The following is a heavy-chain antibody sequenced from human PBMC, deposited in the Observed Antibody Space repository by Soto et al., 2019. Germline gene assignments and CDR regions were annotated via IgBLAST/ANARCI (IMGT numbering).Heavy chain of an antibody. CDR3: ARQRTHSRSWVDY. Sequence: SETLSLTCAVSGGSISSSSYYWGWIRQPPGKGLEWIGSIYYSGSTYYNPSLKSRVTISVDTSKNQFSLKLSSVTAADTAVYYCARQRTHSRSWVDYWGQGTLVSVSS. CDR1: GGSISSSSYY. V-gene: IGHV4-39*01. D-gene: IGHD6-13*01. CDR2: IYYSGST. J-gene: IGHJ4*02.